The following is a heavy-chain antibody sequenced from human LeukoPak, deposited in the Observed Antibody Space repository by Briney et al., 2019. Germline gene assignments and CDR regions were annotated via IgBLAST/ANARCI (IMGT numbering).Heavy chain of an antibody. CDR2: ISGSGGST. Sequence: GGSLRLSCAASGFTFSSYAMSWVRQAPGKGLEWVSAISGSGGSTYYADSVKGRFTISRDNSKNTLYLQMNSLRAEDTAVYFCARDRKEGGLDYWGQGTLVTVSS. V-gene: IGHV3-23*01. CDR1: GFTFSSYA. CDR3: ARDRKEGGLDY. J-gene: IGHJ4*02.